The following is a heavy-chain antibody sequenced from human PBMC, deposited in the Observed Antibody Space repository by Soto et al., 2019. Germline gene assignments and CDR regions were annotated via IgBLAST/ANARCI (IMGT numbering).Heavy chain of an antibody. CDR2: IFPGDSDT. J-gene: IGHJ3*02. CDR3: ARHLTAVEMATIPAFDI. V-gene: IGHV5-51*01. Sequence: EVQLVQSGAEVKKPGESLKISCKGSGYSFTSYWIGWVRQMPGKGLEWMGIIFPGDSDTRYSPSFQGQVTISADKSISTAYLQWSSLKASDTAMYYCARHLTAVEMATIPAFDIWGQGTMVTVSS. D-gene: IGHD5-12*01. CDR1: GYSFTSYW.